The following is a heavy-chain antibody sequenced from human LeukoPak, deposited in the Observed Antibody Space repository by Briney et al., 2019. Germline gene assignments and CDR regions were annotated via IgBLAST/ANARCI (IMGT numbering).Heavy chain of an antibody. CDR3: AREKLNWGFDY. CDR2: IYSGGST. CDR1: GFTVISNY. J-gene: IGHJ4*02. V-gene: IGHV3-53*01. D-gene: IGHD3-16*01. Sequence: PGGSLRLSCAASGFTVISNYMNWVRQAPGKGLEWVSIIYSGGSTYCADSVKGRFTISRDNSKNILYLQMNSLRAEDTAVYYCAREKLNWGFDYWGQGTLVTVS.